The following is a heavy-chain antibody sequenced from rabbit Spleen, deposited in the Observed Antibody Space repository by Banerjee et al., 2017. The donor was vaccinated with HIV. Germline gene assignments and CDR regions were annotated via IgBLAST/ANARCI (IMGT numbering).Heavy chain of an antibody. Sequence: QSLEESGGDLVKPGASLTLTCTASGVSFTSNYYMCWVRQAPGKGLEWIACIYAGSSGSTYYASWAKGRFTISKTSSTTVTLQMTSLTAADTATYFCARGSATMTMVITGYYLTLWGPGTLVTVS. CDR1: GVSFTSNYY. CDR3: ARGSATMTMVITGYYLTL. D-gene: IGHD2-1*01. CDR2: IYAGSSGST. J-gene: IGHJ4*01. V-gene: IGHV1S40*01.